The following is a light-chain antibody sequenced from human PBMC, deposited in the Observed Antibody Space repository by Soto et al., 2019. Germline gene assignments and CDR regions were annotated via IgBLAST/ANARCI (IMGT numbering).Light chain of an antibody. V-gene: IGKV3-15*01. CDR3: QQYHNRPA. J-gene: IGKJ1*01. CDR2: GAA. CDR1: QSVFTT. Sequence: EIVMTQSPATLSASPGERATLSCRASQSVFTTLAWYQQKPGQAPRLLIYGAATRATGIPARFSGSGSGTEFTLTSSDLQPEDFAVYYRQQYHNRPAFGQGTKVEIK.